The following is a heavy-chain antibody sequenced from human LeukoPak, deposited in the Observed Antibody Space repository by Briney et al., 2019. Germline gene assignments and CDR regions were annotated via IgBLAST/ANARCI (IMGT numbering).Heavy chain of an antibody. J-gene: IGHJ3*02. CDR1: GYSFTRYA. Sequence: GASVKVSCKASGYSFTRYAINWVRQAPGQGLEWMGWISTYNGDTNYAQRLQGRITMTTDTSTSAAYMELRSLRSDDTAVYYCARDKELLAVVAHDAFDIWGQGTMVTVSS. CDR3: ARDKELLAVVAHDAFDI. V-gene: IGHV1-18*01. D-gene: IGHD6-19*01. CDR2: ISTYNGDT.